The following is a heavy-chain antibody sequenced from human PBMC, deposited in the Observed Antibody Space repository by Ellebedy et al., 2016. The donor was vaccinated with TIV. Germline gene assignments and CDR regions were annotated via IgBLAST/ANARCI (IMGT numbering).Heavy chain of an antibody. CDR1: GFTFSSYA. CDR2: ISGSGGST. CDR3: ATPRGYCSSTSCYSGMDV. J-gene: IGHJ6*02. V-gene: IGHV3-23*01. D-gene: IGHD2-2*01. Sequence: GGSLRLSXAASGFTFSSYAMSWVRQAPGKGLEWVSAISGSGGSTYYADSVKGRFTISRDNSKNTLYLQMNSLRAEDTAVYYCATPRGYCSSTSCYSGMDVWGQGTTVTVSS.